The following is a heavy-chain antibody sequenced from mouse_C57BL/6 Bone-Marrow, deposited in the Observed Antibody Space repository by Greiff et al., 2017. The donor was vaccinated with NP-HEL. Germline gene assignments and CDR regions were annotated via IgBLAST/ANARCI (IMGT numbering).Heavy chain of an antibody. Sequence: EVKVVESGGDLVKPGGSLKLSCAASGFTFSSYGMSWVRQTPDKRLEWVATISSGGSYTYYPDSVKGRFTISRDNAKNTLYLQMSSLKSEDTAMYYCARHEATVVAYYFDYWGQGTTLTVSS. CDR1: GFTFSSYG. J-gene: IGHJ2*01. V-gene: IGHV5-6*01. CDR3: ARHEATVVAYYFDY. CDR2: ISSGGSYT. D-gene: IGHD1-1*01.